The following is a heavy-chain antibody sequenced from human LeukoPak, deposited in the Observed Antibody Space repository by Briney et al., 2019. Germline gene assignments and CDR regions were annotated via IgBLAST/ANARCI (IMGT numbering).Heavy chain of an antibody. CDR3: AKGPYDILTRRAAKYFQH. V-gene: IGHV3-23*01. CDR1: GFTFSSYW. Sequence: GGSLRLSCAASGFTFSSYWMSWVRQAPGKGLEWVSGISDSGDNTYYANSVKGRFTISRDNSKNTLYLQMNSLRAEDTAVYYCAKGPYDILTRRAAKYFQHWGQGTLVTVSS. CDR2: ISDSGDNT. J-gene: IGHJ1*01. D-gene: IGHD3-9*01.